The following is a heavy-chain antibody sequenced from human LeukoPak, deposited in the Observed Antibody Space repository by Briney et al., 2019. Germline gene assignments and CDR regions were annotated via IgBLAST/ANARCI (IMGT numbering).Heavy chain of an antibody. CDR2: ISGSGGST. CDR1: GFTFSSYA. V-gene: IGHV3-23*01. CDR3: AKGNCRGTSCYSDY. Sequence: PGGSLRLSCAASGFTFSSYAMRWVRQAPEKGLEWVSGISGSGGSTYYADSVKGRFTIARDNSKNTLYLQMNSLRAEDTAVYYCAKGNCRGTSCYSDYWGQGTLVTVSS. J-gene: IGHJ4*02. D-gene: IGHD2-2*02.